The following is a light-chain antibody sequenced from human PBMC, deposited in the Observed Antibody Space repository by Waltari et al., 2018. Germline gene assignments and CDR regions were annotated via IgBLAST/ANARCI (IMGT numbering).Light chain of an antibody. CDR2: DAS. J-gene: IGKJ4*01. V-gene: IGKV1-5*01. CDR3: QQYNSYPFT. CDR1: QSISSW. Sequence: DIQMTQSPSTLSASVGDRVTITCRASQSISSWLAWYQQKPGKAPKPLIYDASSLQGGVPSRFSGSGSGTEFTLTISSLQPDDFATYYCQQYNSYPFTFGGGTRVEIK.